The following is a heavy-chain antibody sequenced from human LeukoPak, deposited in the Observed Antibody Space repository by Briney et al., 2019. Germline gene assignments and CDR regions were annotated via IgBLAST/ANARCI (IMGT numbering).Heavy chain of an antibody. Sequence: GGSLRLSCAASGLTFDASAMSWVRQAPGKGLEWVAVITGGGDGTYYADSVKGRFAISRDNSKKTLFLQINSLRAVDTAVYYCAKNIRDQLLCGFDYWGQGVVVTVSS. CDR1: GLTFDASA. J-gene: IGHJ4*02. D-gene: IGHD2-2*01. V-gene: IGHV3-23*01. CDR2: ITGGGDGT. CDR3: AKNIRDQLLCGFDY.